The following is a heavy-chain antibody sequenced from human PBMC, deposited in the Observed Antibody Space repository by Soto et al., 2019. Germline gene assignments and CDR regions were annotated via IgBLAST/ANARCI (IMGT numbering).Heavy chain of an antibody. Sequence: PSETLSLTCAVSGGSISSGAYPWSWIRQPPGKGLEWIGYLYHGGATYSNPSLKNRVTISGDWSKNQFSLKLNSVTAADTAVYYCARAITAMGLFDYWGPGILVTVSS. CDR2: LYHGGAT. V-gene: IGHV4-30-2*01. J-gene: IGHJ4*02. D-gene: IGHD5-18*01. CDR1: GGSISSGAYP. CDR3: ARAITAMGLFDY.